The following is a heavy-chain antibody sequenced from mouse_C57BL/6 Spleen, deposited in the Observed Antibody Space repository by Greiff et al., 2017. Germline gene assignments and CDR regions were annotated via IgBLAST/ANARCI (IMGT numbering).Heavy chain of an antibody. CDR1: GFTFSDYG. V-gene: IGHV5-17*01. D-gene: IGHD1-1*01. CDR3: ARRDYYGRSYEAYYFDY. CDR2: ISSGSSTI. J-gene: IGHJ2*01. Sequence: EVKLMESGGGLVKPGGSLKLSCAASGFTFSDYGMHWVRQAPEKGLAWVAYISSGSSTIYYADTVKGRFTISRDNAKNTLFLQMTSLRSEDTAMYYCARRDYYGRSYEAYYFDYWGQGTTLTVSS.